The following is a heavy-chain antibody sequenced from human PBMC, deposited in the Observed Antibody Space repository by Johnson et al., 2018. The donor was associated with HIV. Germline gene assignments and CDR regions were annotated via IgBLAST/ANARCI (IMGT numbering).Heavy chain of an antibody. Sequence: VQLVESGGGLVQPGGSLRLSCAASGFTFSSNYMSWVRQAPGKGLEWVSVIYSGGSTFYADSVKGRFTISRDNSKNTLYLQMNSLRAEDTAVYYCARLYYYDSSGYYVGAFDIWGQGTMVTVPS. CDR1: GFTFSSNY. V-gene: IGHV3-66*02. J-gene: IGHJ3*02. CDR3: ARLYYYDSSGYYVGAFDI. CDR2: IYSGGST. D-gene: IGHD3-22*01.